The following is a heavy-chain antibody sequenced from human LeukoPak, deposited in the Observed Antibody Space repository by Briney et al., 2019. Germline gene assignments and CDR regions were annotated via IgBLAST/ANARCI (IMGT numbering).Heavy chain of an antibody. V-gene: IGHV3-30*18. CDR2: ISYDGSNK. CDR1: GFTFSSYG. CDR3: AKAGLGYCSSTSCYRLDYFDY. D-gene: IGHD2-2*01. Sequence: GGSLRLSCAASGFTFSSYGMHWVRQAPGKGLEWVAVISYDGSNKYYADSVKGRFTISRDNSKNTLYLQVNSLRAEDTAVYYCAKAGLGYCSSTSCYRLDYFDYWGQGTLVTVSS. J-gene: IGHJ4*02.